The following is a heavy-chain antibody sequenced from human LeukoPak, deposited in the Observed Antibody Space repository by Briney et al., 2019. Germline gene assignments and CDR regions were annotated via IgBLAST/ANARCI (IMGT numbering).Heavy chain of an antibody. J-gene: IGHJ6*03. CDR3: ARDRGGYYGSGSYRYYYYYMDV. V-gene: IGHV4-59*01. Sequence: SETLSLTCTVSGVSISSYYWSWIRQPPGKGLEWVAYIYYSGSNNYNPPHKSRITISVATSNKHSSLKLSSVTAADTAMYYWARDRGGYYGSGSYRYYYYYMDVWGKGTTVTVSS. CDR2: IYYSGSN. D-gene: IGHD3-10*01. CDR1: GVSISSYY.